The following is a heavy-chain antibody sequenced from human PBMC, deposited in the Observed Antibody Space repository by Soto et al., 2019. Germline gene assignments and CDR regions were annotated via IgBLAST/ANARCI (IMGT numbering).Heavy chain of an antibody. Sequence: QVQLVQSGAEVKKPGSSVKVSCKASGGTFSSYAISWVRQAPGQGLEWMGGIIPIFGTANYAQKFQGRVTITADESTSTAYMGLSSLRSEDTAVYYCAREGENDSSGRGSDAFDIWGQGTMVTVSS. CDR3: AREGENDSSGRGSDAFDI. D-gene: IGHD3-22*01. J-gene: IGHJ3*02. CDR2: IIPIFGTA. V-gene: IGHV1-69*01. CDR1: GGTFSSYA.